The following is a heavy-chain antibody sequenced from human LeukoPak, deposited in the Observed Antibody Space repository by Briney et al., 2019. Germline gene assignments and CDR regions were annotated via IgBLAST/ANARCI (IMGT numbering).Heavy chain of an antibody. J-gene: IGHJ4*02. Sequence: GGSLRLSCAASGFTFSSYSMNWVRQAPGKGLEWVSSISSSSSYIYYADSVKGRFTISRDNAKNPLYLQMNSLRAEDTAVYYCASGYSYGRVDYWGQGTLVTVSS. V-gene: IGHV3-21*01. CDR1: GFTFSSYS. CDR2: ISSSSSYI. CDR3: ASGYSYGRVDY. D-gene: IGHD5-18*01.